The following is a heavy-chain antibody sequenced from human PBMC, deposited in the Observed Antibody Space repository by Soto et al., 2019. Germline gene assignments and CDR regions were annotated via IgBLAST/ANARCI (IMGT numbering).Heavy chain of an antibody. V-gene: IGHV3-9*01. Sequence: EVQLVESGGGLVQPGRSLRLSCAASGFTFDDYAMHWVRQAPGKGLEWVSGISWNSGSIGYVDSVKGRFTISRDNAKNSLYLQMNSLRAEDTALYYCAKDDGYYYYMDVWGIGTTVTVSS. J-gene: IGHJ6*03. CDR3: AKDDGYYYYMDV. CDR1: GFTFDDYA. CDR2: ISWNSGSI.